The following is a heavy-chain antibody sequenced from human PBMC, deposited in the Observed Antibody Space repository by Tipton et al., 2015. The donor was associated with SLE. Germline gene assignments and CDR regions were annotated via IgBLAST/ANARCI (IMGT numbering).Heavy chain of an antibody. J-gene: IGHJ4*02. V-gene: IGHV4-39*07. CDR3: ARAPGQYDGLDY. CDR1: GGSISSSSYY. CDR2: INHSGST. D-gene: IGHD3-16*01. Sequence: TLSLTCAVSGGSISSSSYYWGWIRQPPGKGLEWIGEINHSGSTNYNPSLKSRLTISVDTSKNQFSLKLSSVTAADTAVYYCARAPGQYDGLDYWGQGTLVTVSS.